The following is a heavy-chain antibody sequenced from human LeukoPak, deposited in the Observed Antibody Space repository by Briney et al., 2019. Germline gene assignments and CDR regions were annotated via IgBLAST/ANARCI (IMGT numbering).Heavy chain of an antibody. J-gene: IGHJ3*02. D-gene: IGHD1-26*01. Sequence: PSETLSLTCTVSGGSISSGSYYWSWIRQPAGKGLEWIGRIYTSGSTNYNPSLKSRVTISVDTSKNQFSLKLSSVTAADTAVYYCARTPGSYDAFDIWGQGTMVTVSS. CDR3: ARTPGSYDAFDI. CDR2: IYTSGST. CDR1: GGSISSGSYY. V-gene: IGHV4-61*02.